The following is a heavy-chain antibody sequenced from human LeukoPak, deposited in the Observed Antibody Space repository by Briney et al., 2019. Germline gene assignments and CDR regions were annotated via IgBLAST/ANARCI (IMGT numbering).Heavy chain of an antibody. D-gene: IGHD2-15*01. V-gene: IGHV3-48*02. Sequence: PGGSLRLSCAASGFTFDDYGMSWVRQAPGKGLEWISYISSSSSAIYYADSVKGRFTISRDNAKNSLYLQMSSLRDEDTAVYYCAQKGGTDHWGQGTLVTVSS. J-gene: IGHJ4*02. CDR1: GFTFDDYG. CDR2: ISSSSSAI. CDR3: AQKGGTDH.